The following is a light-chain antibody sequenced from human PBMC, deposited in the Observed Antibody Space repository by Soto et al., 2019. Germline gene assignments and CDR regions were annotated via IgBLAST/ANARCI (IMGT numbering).Light chain of an antibody. Sequence: IQVTESPSSLSASVLDIFTISCQASQDIDNYVNWYQQKPGKAPKLLIHAASNLETGVPSRFSGSGSGTAFSFTISSLQPEDLATYYCQQYDSLVTFGQGTRLEIK. V-gene: IGKV1-33*01. J-gene: IGKJ5*01. CDR3: QQYDSLVT. CDR1: QDIDNY. CDR2: AAS.